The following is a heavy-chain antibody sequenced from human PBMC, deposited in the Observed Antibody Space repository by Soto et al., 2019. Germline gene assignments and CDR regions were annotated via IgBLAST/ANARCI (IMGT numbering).Heavy chain of an antibody. J-gene: IGHJ5*01. CDR2: IYNSATT. Sequence: PSETLSLTCSVSGDSISNRDYFWAWIRQPPGQALEYIGYIYNSATTYYNPSFESRVAISVDTSKSQFSLNVTSVTAADTAVYFCARGRYCLTGRCFPNWFDSWGQGALVTVSS. D-gene: IGHD7-27*01. V-gene: IGHV4-30-4*01. CDR1: GDSISNRDYF. CDR3: ARGRYCLTGRCFPNWFDS.